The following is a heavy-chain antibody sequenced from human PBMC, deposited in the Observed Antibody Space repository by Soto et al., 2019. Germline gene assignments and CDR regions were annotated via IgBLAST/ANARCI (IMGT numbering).Heavy chain of an antibody. D-gene: IGHD2-15*01. CDR2: ISFDGSNK. V-gene: IGHV3-30*18. J-gene: IGHJ4*02. Sequence: GGSLRLSCAASGFTFSGYGMHWLRQAPGKGLEWVTVISFDGSNKYYADSVKGRFTISRDNSRSILYLQMNSLRAEDTAVYYCAKERMEQYQLLPFFDYWGQGTLVTVSS. CDR3: AKERMEQYQLLPFFDY. CDR1: GFTFSGYG.